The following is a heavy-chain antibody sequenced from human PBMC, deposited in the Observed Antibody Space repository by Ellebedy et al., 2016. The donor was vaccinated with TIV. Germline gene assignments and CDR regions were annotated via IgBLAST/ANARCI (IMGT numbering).Heavy chain of an antibody. J-gene: IGHJ4*02. CDR1: GYSFTSYW. V-gene: IGHV5-51*01. D-gene: IGHD3-3*01. Sequence: PGGSLRLSCKGSGYSFTSYWIGWVRQMPGKGLEWMGIIYPGDSDTRYSPSSQGQVTISADKSISTAYLQWSSLKASDTAMYYCARAYDFWSPGGFDYWGQGTLVTVSS. CDR2: IYPGDSDT. CDR3: ARAYDFWSPGGFDY.